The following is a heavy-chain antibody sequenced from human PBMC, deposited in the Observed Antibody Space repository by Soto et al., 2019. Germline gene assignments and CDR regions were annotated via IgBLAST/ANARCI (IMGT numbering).Heavy chain of an antibody. J-gene: IGHJ5*02. D-gene: IGHD1-1*01. Sequence: EPLSLPVFVFGASFPSHDWSGFGRFPVKGLQWIAYTSYNGNTTYNPSNQSRVTISLDTSKNQLSLKLTSMTAADTGVYYGASDMHAGFTHDLDPWGQGTLVTVSS. CDR1: GASFPSHD. V-gene: IGHV4-59*11. CDR3: ASDMHAGFTHDLDP. CDR2: TSYNGNT.